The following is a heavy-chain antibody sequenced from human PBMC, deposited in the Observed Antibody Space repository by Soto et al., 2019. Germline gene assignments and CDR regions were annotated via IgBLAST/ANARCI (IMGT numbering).Heavy chain of an antibody. CDR2: ISYDGSNK. Sequence: GGSLRLSCAASAFTFSSYAMHWVRQAPGKGLEWVAVISYDGSNKYYADSVKGRFTISRDNSKNTLYLQMNSLRAEDTAVYYCARDSYYDSLTRYLTDYWGQGTLVTVSS. CDR1: AFTFSSYA. CDR3: ARDSYYDSLTRYLTDY. J-gene: IGHJ4*02. V-gene: IGHV3-30-3*01. D-gene: IGHD3-9*01.